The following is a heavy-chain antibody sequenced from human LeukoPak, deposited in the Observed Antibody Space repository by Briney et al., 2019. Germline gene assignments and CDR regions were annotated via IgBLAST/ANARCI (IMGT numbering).Heavy chain of an antibody. Sequence: GGSLRLSCAASGFSFSKYGMHWVRQAPGKGLEWVAFIRDDGSSKYYRDSVKGRFTVSRDNSKNTLYLQINGLRPDDTALYYCAPSSPPGHLDYWGQGTLVTASS. J-gene: IGHJ4*02. CDR1: GFSFSKYG. CDR2: IRDDGSSK. V-gene: IGHV3-30*02. CDR3: APSSPPGHLDY.